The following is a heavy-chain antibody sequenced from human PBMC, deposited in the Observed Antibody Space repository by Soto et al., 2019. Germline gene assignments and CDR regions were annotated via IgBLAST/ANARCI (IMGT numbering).Heavy chain of an antibody. D-gene: IGHD5-18*01. V-gene: IGHV4-39*01. CDR2: VYFSGNT. CDR3: ASQIRYTYGYFPRYIDY. Sequence: SSETLSLTCTVSGASINSTSYYWGWIRQPPGKGLEWIGSVYFSGNTYYNPSLQSRLTISVDTSKNQFSLKLSSVTAADSAVYFCASQIRYTYGYFPRYIDYWGQGALVTVSS. CDR1: GASINSTSYY. J-gene: IGHJ4*02.